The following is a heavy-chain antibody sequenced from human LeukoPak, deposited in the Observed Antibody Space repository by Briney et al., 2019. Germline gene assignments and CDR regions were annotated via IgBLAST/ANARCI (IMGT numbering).Heavy chain of an antibody. CDR3: ARDHAYAFDI. CDR2: INPDGSTT. Sequence: GGSLRLSCAASGFTFSNYWMHWVRQDPGKGLVWVSFINPDGSTTNYADSVKGRFTISRDNAKNALYLQMNSLRAEDTAVYYCARDHAYAFDIWGQGTLVTVSS. V-gene: IGHV3-74*01. CDR1: GFTFSNYW. D-gene: IGHD2-2*01. J-gene: IGHJ3*02.